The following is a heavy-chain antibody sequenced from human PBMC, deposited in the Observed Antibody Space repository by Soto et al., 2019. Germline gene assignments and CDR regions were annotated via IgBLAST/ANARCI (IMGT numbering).Heavy chain of an antibody. CDR2: ISGGGDTT. CDR3: AKVRGGSGRLTPRVDF. Sequence: EVQLLESGGGLVQPGGSLRLSCAASGFTFNNYAMTWVRQAPGKGLEWVSAISGGGDTTSYADSVKGRFTVSRDGSKKTLYLRMSSLRAEDTALYYCAKVRGGSGRLTPRVDFWGQGTLVTVSS. D-gene: IGHD3-10*01. CDR1: GFTFNNYA. J-gene: IGHJ4*02. V-gene: IGHV3-23*01.